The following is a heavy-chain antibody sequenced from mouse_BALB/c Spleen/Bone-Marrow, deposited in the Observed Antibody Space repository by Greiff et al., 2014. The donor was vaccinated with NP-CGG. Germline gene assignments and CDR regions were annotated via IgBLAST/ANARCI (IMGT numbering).Heavy chain of an antibody. J-gene: IGHJ4*01. CDR2: ISSGSSTI. Sequence: EVKLVESGGGLVQPGGSRKLSCAASGITFRNFGMHWVRQAPEKGLEWVAYISSGSSTIYYADTLKGRFTISRDNPKNTLFLQTTSLRSEDTAMYYCARIGRARGYAMDYWGQGTSVTVSS. V-gene: IGHV5-17*02. D-gene: IGHD3-3*01. CDR3: ARIGRARGYAMDY. CDR1: GITFRNFG.